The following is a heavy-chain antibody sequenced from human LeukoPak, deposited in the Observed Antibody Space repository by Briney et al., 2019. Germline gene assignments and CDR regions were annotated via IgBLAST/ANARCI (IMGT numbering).Heavy chain of an antibody. J-gene: IGHJ4*02. Sequence: QPGRSLRLSCTDSGFPFSSYAMHWARQSPGKGLEWVPVTSNHGNDGFYADSVKGRFTISRDNSKKTLYLQMDSLRPDDTGVYYCTRDRGAMNDFDYWGQGTLVTVSS. V-gene: IGHV3-30-3*01. D-gene: IGHD2-2*01. CDR3: TRDRGAMNDFDY. CDR1: GFPFSSYA. CDR2: TSNHGNDG.